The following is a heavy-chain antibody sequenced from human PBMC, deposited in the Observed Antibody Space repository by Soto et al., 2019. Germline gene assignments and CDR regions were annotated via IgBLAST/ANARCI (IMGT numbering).Heavy chain of an antibody. CDR2: ITSEGDRT. D-gene: IGHD2-21*01. V-gene: IGHV3-64D*06. J-gene: IGHJ4*02. CDR3: VKGNQLLRYYFES. Sequence: GALRVSCLASGFSFISCAMHWVRQAPGKGLEYVSGITSEGDRTWHADSVKGRFTVSRDNSRNTLYLHLSSLRAEDTAVYYCVKGNQLLRYYFESWGQGT. CDR1: GFSFISCA.